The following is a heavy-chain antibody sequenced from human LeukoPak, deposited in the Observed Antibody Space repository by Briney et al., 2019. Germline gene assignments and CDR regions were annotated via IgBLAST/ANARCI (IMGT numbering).Heavy chain of an antibody. CDR2: ISSSSSTI. CDR3: AKVERSSWPPVFDY. V-gene: IGHV3-48*01. J-gene: IGHJ4*02. CDR1: GFTFSSYS. Sequence: GGSLRLSCAASGFTFSSYSMNWVRQAPGKGLEWVSYISSSSSTIYYADSVKGRFTISRDNAKNSLYLQMNSLRAEDTAVYYCAKVERSSWPPVFDYWGQGTLVTVSS. D-gene: IGHD6-13*01.